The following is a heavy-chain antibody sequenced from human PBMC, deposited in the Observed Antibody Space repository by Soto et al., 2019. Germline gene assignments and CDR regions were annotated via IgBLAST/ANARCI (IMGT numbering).Heavy chain of an antibody. Sequence: GGSLRLSCAASGFTFSSAWMSWVRQAPGRGLQWVGRVKSKTDGGTTDHAAPVKGRFTISRDDSRNTLYLQMNSLRAEDTALYYCVRERGPFDAFDIWGLGTMVTVSS. CDR2: VKSKTDGGTT. CDR1: GFTFSSAW. V-gene: IGHV3-15*01. J-gene: IGHJ3*02. CDR3: VRERGPFDAFDI.